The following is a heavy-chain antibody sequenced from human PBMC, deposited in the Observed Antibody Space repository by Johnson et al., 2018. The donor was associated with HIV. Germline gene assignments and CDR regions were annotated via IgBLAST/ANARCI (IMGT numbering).Heavy chain of an antibody. CDR3: VRRFYDSSAFDI. Sequence: QMQLVESGGGVVQPGGSLRLSCVASGFTFSRFGMHWVRKAPGKGLEWVAFIRYDGSDKYYADSVKGRFTISRDNSRNTLFLQMNSLRAEDTGVYYCVRRFYDSSAFDIWGQGTLVTVSS. CDR2: IRYDGSDK. D-gene: IGHD3-22*01. CDR1: GFTFSRFG. V-gene: IGHV3-30*02. J-gene: IGHJ3*02.